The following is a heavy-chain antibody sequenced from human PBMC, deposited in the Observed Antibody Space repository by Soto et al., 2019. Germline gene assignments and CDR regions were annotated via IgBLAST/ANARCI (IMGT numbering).Heavy chain of an antibody. Sequence: PSETLSLTCTVSGGSISSSSYYWGWIRQPPGKGLEWIGSIYYSGSTYYNPSLKSRVTISVDTSKNQFSLKLSSVTAADTAVYYCARHGDWSSGCYGGPYFDYWGQGTLVTVSS. CDR2: IYYSGST. J-gene: IGHJ4*02. CDR3: ARHGDWSSGCYGGPYFDY. D-gene: IGHD6-19*01. V-gene: IGHV4-39*01. CDR1: GGSISSSSYY.